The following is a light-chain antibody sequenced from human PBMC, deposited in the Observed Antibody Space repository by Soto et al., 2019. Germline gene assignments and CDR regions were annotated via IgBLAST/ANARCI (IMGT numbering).Light chain of an antibody. V-gene: IGKV3-20*01. J-gene: IGKJ5*01. CDR3: QQYGSSPPSST. CDR1: QSVSSSY. Sequence: IVLTQSPGTLSLSPGERATLSCRASQSVSSSYLAWYQQKPGQAPRLLIYGASSRATGIPGRFSGSKSGTEFTLTISSLQPEDFAVYYCQQYGSSPPSSTFGQGTRLEIK. CDR2: GAS.